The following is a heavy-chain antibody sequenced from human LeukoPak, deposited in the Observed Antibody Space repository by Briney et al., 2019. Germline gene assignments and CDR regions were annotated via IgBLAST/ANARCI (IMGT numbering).Heavy chain of an antibody. J-gene: IGHJ4*02. V-gene: IGHV5-51*01. D-gene: IGHD3-10*01. CDR3: ARATMVRGDNPYFDY. CDR1: GNSFSNYW. Sequence: GESLKISCKGSGNSFSNYWIGWVRQLPGRGLEWMGIIYPGDSDTRYNPSFQGQVTISADKSISTAYLQWSSLKASDTAMYYCARATMVRGDNPYFDYWGQGTLVTVSS. CDR2: IYPGDSDT.